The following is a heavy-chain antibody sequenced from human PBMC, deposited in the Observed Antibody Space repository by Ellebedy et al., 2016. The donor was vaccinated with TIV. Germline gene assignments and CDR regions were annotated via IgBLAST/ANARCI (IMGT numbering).Heavy chain of an antibody. J-gene: IGHJ4*02. Sequence: GGSLRLSCTASGFIFSSYAMNWVRQAPGKGLEWVAGISGSGGGTYYADTVKGRFNISRDKSKETLYLQMNSLNVEDTAKYYCAKGSMWELLLTCFDQWGQGTLVTVSS. CDR1: GFIFSSYA. CDR2: ISGSGGGT. V-gene: IGHV3-23*01. D-gene: IGHD1-26*01. CDR3: AKGSMWELLLTCFDQ.